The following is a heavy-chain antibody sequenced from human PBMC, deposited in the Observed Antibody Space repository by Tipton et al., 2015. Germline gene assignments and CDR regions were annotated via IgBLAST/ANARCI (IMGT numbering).Heavy chain of an antibody. J-gene: IGHJ6*02. Sequence: TLSLTCTFSGGSVSSGSYYWGWIRQTPGKGLEWIGYISQRDGTKYNPSLKSRVTISVDTSKNQLFLTLTSVTAADTAVHFCARDLEHGMDVWGQGTTVTVS. D-gene: IGHD5-24*01. CDR2: ISQRDGT. V-gene: IGHV4-61*01. CDR1: GGSVSSGSYY. CDR3: ARDLEHGMDV.